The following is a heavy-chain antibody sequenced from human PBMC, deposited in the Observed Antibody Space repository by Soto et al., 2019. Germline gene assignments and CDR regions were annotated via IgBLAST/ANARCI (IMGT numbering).Heavy chain of an antibody. CDR3: ARDRYYGSGTYYNFYSGMDV. Sequence: PSETLSLTCTVSGGSINSGDYYWTWVRQPPGKGLEWIGNIFHSGSTYYTPSLQSRVTISLDTSKNHFSLKLSSVTLADTAVYYCARDRYYGSGTYYNFYSGMDVWGQGTTVTVSS. V-gene: IGHV4-30-4*01. D-gene: IGHD3-10*01. CDR2: IFHSGST. CDR1: GGSINSGDYY. J-gene: IGHJ6*02.